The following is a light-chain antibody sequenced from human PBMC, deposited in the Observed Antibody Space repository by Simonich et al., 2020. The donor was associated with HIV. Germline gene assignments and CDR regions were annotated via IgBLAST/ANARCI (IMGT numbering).Light chain of an antibody. CDR3: QQYFSTPPT. J-gene: IGKJ1*01. CDR1: KSISSY. CDR2: AAS. Sequence: DIQMTQSPSSLSASVGDRVTITCRASKSISSYLNWYQQKPGKAPKLLIYAASSLQSGVPSRFSGSGSGTDFTLTISSLQAEDVAVYYCQQYFSTPPTFGQGTKVDIK. V-gene: IGKV1-39*01.